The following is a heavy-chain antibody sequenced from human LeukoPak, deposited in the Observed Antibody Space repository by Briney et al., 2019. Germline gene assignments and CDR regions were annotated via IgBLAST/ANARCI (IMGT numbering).Heavy chain of an antibody. D-gene: IGHD1-14*01. V-gene: IGHV3-21*01. CDR2: TTTSGTYQ. J-gene: IGHJ3*02. Sequence: PGGSLRLSCAASGFTFSSYSMNWVRQAPGKGVEWVASTTTSGTYQYYADSLKGRFTISRDNAKNSLYLQMNSLRAEDTAIYYCARDRDEYNNSEDAFDIWGQGTKVTVSS. CDR3: ARDRDEYNNSEDAFDI. CDR1: GFTFSSYS.